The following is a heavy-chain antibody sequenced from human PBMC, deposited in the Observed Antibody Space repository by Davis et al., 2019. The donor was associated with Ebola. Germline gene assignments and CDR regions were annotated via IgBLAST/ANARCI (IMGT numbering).Heavy chain of an antibody. J-gene: IGHJ2*01. Sequence: GGSLRLSCAASGFTFDDYAMHWVRQAPGKGLEWVSGISWNSGSIGYADSVKGRFTISRDNSKNTLYLQMNSLRAEDTALYYCAKDKTMATQYWYFDLWGRGTLVTVSS. CDR2: ISWNSGSI. D-gene: IGHD4/OR15-4a*01. CDR1: GFTFDDYA. CDR3: AKDKTMATQYWYFDL. V-gene: IGHV3-9*01.